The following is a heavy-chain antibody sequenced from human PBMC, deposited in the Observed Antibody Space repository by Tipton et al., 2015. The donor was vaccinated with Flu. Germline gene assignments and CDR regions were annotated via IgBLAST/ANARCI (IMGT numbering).Heavy chain of an antibody. CDR3: ARRDYSNYVSDPKSWFDP. D-gene: IGHD4-11*01. V-gene: IGHV4-4*09. CDR1: GGPIGSYY. CDR2: IYNSEYT. Sequence: TLSLTCTVSGGPIGSYYWNWVRQPPGKGLEWIGYIYNSEYTKYNPSLKSRVTISVDTSKKQFSLKLFSVTAADTALYYCARRDYSNYVSDPKSWFDPWGQGILVTVS. J-gene: IGHJ5*02.